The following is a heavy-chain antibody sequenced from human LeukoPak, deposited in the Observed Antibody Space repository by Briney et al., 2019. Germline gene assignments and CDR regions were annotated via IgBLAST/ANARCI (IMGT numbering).Heavy chain of an antibody. CDR3: ASRGSGYRYFQH. J-gene: IGHJ1*01. D-gene: IGHD5-12*01. CDR1: GGSISSSSYY. Sequence: KPSETLSLTCTVSGGSISSSSYYWGWIRQPPGKGLEWIGYIYYSGSTNYNPSLKSRVTISVDTSKNQFSLKLSSVTAADTAVYYCASRGSGYRYFQHWGQGTLVTVSS. CDR2: IYYSGST. V-gene: IGHV4-61*05.